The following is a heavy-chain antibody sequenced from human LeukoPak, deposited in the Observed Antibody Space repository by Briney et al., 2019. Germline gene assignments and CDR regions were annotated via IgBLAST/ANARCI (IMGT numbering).Heavy chain of an antibody. D-gene: IGHD5-18*01. Sequence: SVKVSCKASGGTFSSYAISWVRQAPGQGLEWMGRIIPTLGIANYAQKFQGRVTITADKSTSTAYMELSSLRSEDTAVYYCARGLRIQLWSTYYFDYWGQGTLVTVSS. J-gene: IGHJ4*02. CDR2: IIPTLGIA. V-gene: IGHV1-69*04. CDR3: ARGLRIQLWSTYYFDY. CDR1: GGTFSSYA.